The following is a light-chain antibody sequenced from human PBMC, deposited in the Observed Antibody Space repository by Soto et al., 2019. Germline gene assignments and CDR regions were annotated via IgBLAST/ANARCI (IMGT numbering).Light chain of an antibody. J-gene: IGLJ1*01. V-gene: IGLV1-47*01. Sequence: QSVLTQPPSASGTPGQRVTISCSGSSSNIGSNYVYWYQQLPVTAPKLLIYRNNQRPSGVPDRFSGSKSVTSASRAISGLRSEDEADYYCAAWADGLSGYVFGTGTKVTVL. CDR3: AAWADGLSGYV. CDR2: RNN. CDR1: SSNIGSNY.